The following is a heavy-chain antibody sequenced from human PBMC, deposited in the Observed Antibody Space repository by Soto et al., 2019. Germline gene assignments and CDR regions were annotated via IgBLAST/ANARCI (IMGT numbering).Heavy chain of an antibody. J-gene: IGHJ4*02. D-gene: IGHD2-15*01. CDR3: AKGTYSYGSGSSCYLEFDY. CDR2: ISSSSSTL. CDR1: GFTFSSYS. V-gene: IGHV3-48*02. Sequence: EVQLVESGGGLVQPGGSLRLSCAASGFTFSSYSMNWVRQDPGKGLEWVSYISSSSSTLYYAESVKGRLHTSKDNPKNPPYLQMTSLRDEDTAVYYCAKGTYSYGSGSSCYLEFDYWGLGALVTVSS.